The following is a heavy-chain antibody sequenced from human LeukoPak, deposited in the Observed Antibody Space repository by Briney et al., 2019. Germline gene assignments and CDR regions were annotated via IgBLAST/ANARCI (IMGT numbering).Heavy chain of an antibody. Sequence: PGGSLRLSCAASGFTFSNYGMSWVRQAPGKGLEWVSVITDSGGSTYYADSVKGRFTISRDNSKNTLYLQMNSLGAEDTAVYYCAKGGYYGSGAMDVWGKGTTVTISS. CDR1: GFTFSNYG. J-gene: IGHJ6*03. V-gene: IGHV3-23*01. CDR3: AKGGYYGSGAMDV. D-gene: IGHD3-10*01. CDR2: ITDSGGST.